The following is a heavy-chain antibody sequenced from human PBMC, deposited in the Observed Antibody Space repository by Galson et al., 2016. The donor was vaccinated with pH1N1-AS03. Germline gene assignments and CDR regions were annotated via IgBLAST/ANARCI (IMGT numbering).Heavy chain of an antibody. CDR3: ARDPRGPCTSTTCATAYYFGMDV. CDR2: IDPNSGVT. J-gene: IGHJ6*02. Sequence: SVKVSCKASGYTFTGFYVHWVRQAPGQGLEWMGWIDPNSGVTNYAQKFQAWVTMTRDTSSTTAYMEVSGLKSDDTAVYYCARDPRGPCTSTTCATAYYFGMDVWGQGTTVMVSS. V-gene: IGHV1-2*04. D-gene: IGHD2/OR15-2a*01. CDR1: GYTFTGFY.